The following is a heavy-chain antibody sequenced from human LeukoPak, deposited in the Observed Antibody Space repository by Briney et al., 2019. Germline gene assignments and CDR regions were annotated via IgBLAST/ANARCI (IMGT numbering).Heavy chain of an antibody. CDR2: IYAGDSDT. CDR3: ARVRPQDGFDI. Sequence: GAPLQTCCEGAGSICSSYWIGGGRQLPGRGQEGMGIIYAGDSDTKDSPSFQGQVSISDDKSISTAYLQWSSLKASDTAMYYCARVRPQDGFDIWGQGAIVTVSS. J-gene: IGHJ3*02. CDR1: GSICSSYW. V-gene: IGHV5-51*03.